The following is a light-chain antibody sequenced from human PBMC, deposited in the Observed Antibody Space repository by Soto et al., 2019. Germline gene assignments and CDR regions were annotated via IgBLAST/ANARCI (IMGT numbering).Light chain of an antibody. CDR1: QSISSW. CDR3: QQSYSTPRT. Sequence: DIQMSPSPSTLSASVGDRFTITCRASQSISSWLAWYQQKPGKAPKLLIYAASSLQSGVPSRFSGSGSGTDFTLTISSLQPEDFATYYCQQSYSTPRTFGQGTKVDIK. J-gene: IGKJ1*01. V-gene: IGKV1-39*01. CDR2: AAS.